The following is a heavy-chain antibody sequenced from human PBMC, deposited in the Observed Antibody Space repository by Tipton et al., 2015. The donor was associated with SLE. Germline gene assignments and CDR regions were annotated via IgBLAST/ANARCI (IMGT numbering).Heavy chain of an antibody. Sequence: LSLTCTVSGDSISSGSYYWSWIRQPAGKGLEWIGHIYTSGSTNYNPSLKSRVTISVDKSKNQFSLKLRSVTAAETAVYYCARSAGDRAYDAFDIWGQGTMVTVSS. CDR1: GDSISSGSYY. V-gene: IGHV4-61*09. J-gene: IGHJ3*02. CDR3: ARSAGDRAYDAFDI. CDR2: IYTSGST. D-gene: IGHD7-27*01.